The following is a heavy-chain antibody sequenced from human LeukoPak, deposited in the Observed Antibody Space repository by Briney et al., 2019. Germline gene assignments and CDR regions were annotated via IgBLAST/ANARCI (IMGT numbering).Heavy chain of an antibody. V-gene: IGHV4-59*12. Sequence: PSETLSLTCSVSCGSISGYYWNWIRLPPGKGLDWIGYIYYTVSTNYNPSLQSRVTMSGAPSKKPSSLKLSYVTAADTAVYYCAREFRSGLINWSDAWGQGRLVTASS. J-gene: IGHJ5*02. D-gene: IGHD6-25*01. CDR2: IYYTVST. CDR3: AREFRSGLINWSDA. CDR1: CGSISGYY.